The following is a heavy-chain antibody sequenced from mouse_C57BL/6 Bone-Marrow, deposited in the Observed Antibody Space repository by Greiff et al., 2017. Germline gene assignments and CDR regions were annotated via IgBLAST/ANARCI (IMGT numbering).Heavy chain of an antibody. Sequence: QVQLKQPGAELVKPGASVKLSCKASGYTFTSYWMQWVKQRPGQGLEWIGEIDPSDSYTNYHQKFKGKATLTVDTSSSTAYMQLSSLTSEDSAVYYCAREVLTTVVAPYFDVWGTGTTVTVSS. CDR3: AREVLTTVVAPYFDV. CDR2: IDPSDSYT. D-gene: IGHD1-1*01. CDR1: GYTFTSYW. J-gene: IGHJ1*03. V-gene: IGHV1-50*01.